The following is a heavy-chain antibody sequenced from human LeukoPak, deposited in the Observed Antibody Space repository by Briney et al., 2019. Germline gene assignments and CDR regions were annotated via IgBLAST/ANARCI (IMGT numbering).Heavy chain of an antibody. CDR1: GGSISSYY. V-gene: IGHV4-59*08. D-gene: IGHD3-10*01. CDR2: IYYSGST. Sequence: SETLSLTCTVSGGSISSYYWSWIRQPPGKGLEWIGYIYYSGSTNYNPSLKSRVTISVDTSKNQFSLKLSSVTAADTVVYYCARHSGVRGVTVPLDPWGQGTLVTVSS. J-gene: IGHJ5*02. CDR3: ARHSGVRGVTVPLDP.